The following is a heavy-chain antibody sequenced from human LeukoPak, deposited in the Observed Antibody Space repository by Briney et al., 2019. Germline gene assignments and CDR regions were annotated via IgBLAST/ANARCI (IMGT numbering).Heavy chain of an antibody. V-gene: IGHV3-30*01. J-gene: IGHJ4*02. Sequence: GGSLRLSCAASGFTFSTYGMHWVRQAPGKGLEWAAVISYDGSYESYADSVKGRFTISRDNSENTLYLQMNSLRDEDSAVYYCARELFRDGYNWVDYWGQGTLVTVSS. CDR3: ARELFRDGYNWVDY. D-gene: IGHD5-24*01. CDR1: GFTFSTYG. CDR2: ISYDGSYE.